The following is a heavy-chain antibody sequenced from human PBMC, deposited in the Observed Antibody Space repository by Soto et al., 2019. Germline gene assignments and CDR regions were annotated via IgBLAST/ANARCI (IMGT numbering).Heavy chain of an antibody. D-gene: IGHD2-2*01. CDR3: AREDSIIIPAVSDF. CDR2: ISKSDYT. CDR1: GFAFNNYG. V-gene: IGHV3-21*01. Sequence: GGSLRLSCTVSGFAFNNYGINWVRQAPGKGLEWVSSISKSDYTYYSDSVKGRFAISRDNAKSSVSLQMNTLRVEDTAIYYCAREDSIIIPAVSDFWGQGTLVTVSS. J-gene: IGHJ4*02.